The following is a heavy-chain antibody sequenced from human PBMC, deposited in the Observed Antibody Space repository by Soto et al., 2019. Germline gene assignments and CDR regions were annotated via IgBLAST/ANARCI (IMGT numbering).Heavy chain of an antibody. CDR1: GFSFSSHW. V-gene: IGHV3-74*01. CDR2: INSDGSIT. D-gene: IGHD3-10*01. CDR3: ARWRAYGSGTQGTDV. J-gene: IGHJ6*02. Sequence: EVQLVESGGDLVQPGGSLRLSCAASGFSFSSHWMHWVRQAPGKGLVWVSRINSDGSITSYADSVKGRFTISRDNAKNTLYVEMNSLRVEDTAVYYCARWRAYGSGTQGTDVWGQGTTVIVSS.